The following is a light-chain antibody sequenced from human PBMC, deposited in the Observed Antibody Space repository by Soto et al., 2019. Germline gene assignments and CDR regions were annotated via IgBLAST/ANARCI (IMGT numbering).Light chain of an antibody. CDR2: AAS. J-gene: IGKJ5*01. CDR1: QGISSY. CDR3: QQLNDYPIT. Sequence: IQLTQSPSSLSASVGDRVTITCRARQGISSYLAWYQQKPGKAPKLLIYAASTLQSGVPSRLSGSGSGTDFTLTISSLQPEDCATYYCQQLNDYPITFGQGTRLEIK. V-gene: IGKV1-9*01.